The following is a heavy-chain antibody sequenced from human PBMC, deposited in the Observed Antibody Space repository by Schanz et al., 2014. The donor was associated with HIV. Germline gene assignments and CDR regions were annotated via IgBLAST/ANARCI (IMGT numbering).Heavy chain of an antibody. J-gene: IGHJ5*01. V-gene: IGHV4-4*07. Sequence: QVQLQESGPGLVKPSETLSLSCAVSGGSISGHYWSWIRQPAGKGLEWIGRIGSSDYNPSLKSRVSRSVAPAKNQIPLERNSVTAADTAVYFCARQIANRRVNGDYWFDSWGQGTLVTVSS. D-gene: IGHD4-17*01. CDR3: ARQIANRRVNGDYWFDS. CDR1: GGSISGHY. CDR2: IGSS.